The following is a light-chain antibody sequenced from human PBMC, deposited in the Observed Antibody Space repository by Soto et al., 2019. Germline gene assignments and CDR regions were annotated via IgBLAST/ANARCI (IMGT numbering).Light chain of an antibody. CDR3: QSFDKDLGAVV. CDR1: SSDIGAGYR. V-gene: IGLV1-40*01. Sequence: QSVLTQPPSVSGAPGERVTISCTGSSSDIGAGYRVRWYQQVPGTAPKLLIYDNTNRPSGVSVRFSGSKSGTSASLAISGLQAEDEADYYSQSFDKDLGAVVFGGGTKLTVL. J-gene: IGLJ2*01. CDR2: DNT.